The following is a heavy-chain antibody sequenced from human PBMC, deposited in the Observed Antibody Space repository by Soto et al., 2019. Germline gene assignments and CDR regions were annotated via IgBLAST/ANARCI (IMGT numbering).Heavy chain of an antibody. J-gene: IGHJ6*02. D-gene: IGHD2-2*01. CDR1: GFTFSNYG. CDR3: AKGEYCISTSCSTPAYYYYYGMAV. CDR2: IWYDGSNK. Sequence: PGGSLRLSCAASGFTFSNYGMHWVRQAPGKGLEWVAIIWYDGSNKYYADSVKGRFTISRDNSKNTLYLQMNSLRAEDTAVYYCAKGEYCISTSCSTPAYYYYYGMAVWGQGTTVTVSS. V-gene: IGHV3-33*06.